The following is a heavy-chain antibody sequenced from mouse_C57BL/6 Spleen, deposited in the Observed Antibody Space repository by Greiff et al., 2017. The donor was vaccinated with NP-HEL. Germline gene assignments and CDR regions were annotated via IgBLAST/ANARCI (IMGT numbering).Heavy chain of an antibody. CDR2: IDPSDSYT. CDR3: AISYDGYYKGAMDY. CDR1: GYTFTSYW. Sequence: VQLQQPGAELVKPGASVKLSCKASGYTFTSYWMQWVKQRPGQGLEWIGEIDPSDSYTNYNQKFKGKATLTVDTSSSTAYMQLSSLTSEDSAVYYCAISYDGYYKGAMDYWGQGTSVTVSS. V-gene: IGHV1-50*01. J-gene: IGHJ4*01. D-gene: IGHD2-3*01.